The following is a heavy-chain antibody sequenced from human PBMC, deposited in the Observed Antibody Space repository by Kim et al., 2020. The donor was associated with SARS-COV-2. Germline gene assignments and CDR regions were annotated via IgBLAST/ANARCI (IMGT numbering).Heavy chain of an antibody. D-gene: IGHD6-6*01. CDR2: IFSDGTA. J-gene: IGHJ4*02. CDR1: GFTFTTYW. Sequence: GGSLRLSCAASGFTFTTYWIHWVRQAPGKGLVWVARIFSDGTAAYADSVQGRFTISRDNAKRTVSLQMNSLRVEDTAVYHCVRDRPLWDWGQGTLVSVSS. V-gene: IGHV3-74*01. CDR3: VRDRPLWD.